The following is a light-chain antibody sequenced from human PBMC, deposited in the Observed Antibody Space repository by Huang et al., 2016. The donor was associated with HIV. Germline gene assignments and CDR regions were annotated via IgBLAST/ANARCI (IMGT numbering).Light chain of an antibody. CDR3: QQYGRSPRT. V-gene: IGKV3-20*01. CDR2: SAS. Sequence: EIVLTQSPGTLSLSPGERATLSCRASQSVSSTYIAWYQQKPGQAPRLLIYSASSRATGIPDRFSGSGSGTDFTLTISRLEPEDFAVYYCQQYGRSPRTFGQGTKVEIK. CDR1: QSVSSTY. J-gene: IGKJ1*01.